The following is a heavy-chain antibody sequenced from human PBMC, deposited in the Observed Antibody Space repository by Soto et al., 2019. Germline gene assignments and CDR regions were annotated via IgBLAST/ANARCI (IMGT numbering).Heavy chain of an antibody. V-gene: IGHV1-24*01. CDR2: FDPEDGET. J-gene: IGHJ4*02. Sequence: ASVKISCKVSGYTLTELSMNWVRQAPGKGLEWMGGFDPEDGETIYAQKFQGRVTMTEDTSTDTAYMKLSSLRSEDTAVYYCATRGYSSGYYYVEHRFDYWGQGTRVTVS. D-gene: IGHD3-22*01. CDR1: GYTLTELS. CDR3: ATRGYSSGYYYVEHRFDY.